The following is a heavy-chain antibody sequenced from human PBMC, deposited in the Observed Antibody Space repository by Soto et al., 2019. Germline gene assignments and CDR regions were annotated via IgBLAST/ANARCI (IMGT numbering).Heavy chain of an antibody. D-gene: IGHD4-4*01. CDR2: INAGNGNT. V-gene: IGHV1-3*01. Sequence: ASVKVSCKASGYTFTSYAMHWVRQAPGQRLEWMGWINAGNGNTKYSQKFQGRVTITRDTSASTAYMELSSLRSEDTAVYYCARKRDDSNPFAYWGRGTLVTVSS. CDR1: GYTFTSYA. J-gene: IGHJ4*02. CDR3: ARKRDDSNPFAY.